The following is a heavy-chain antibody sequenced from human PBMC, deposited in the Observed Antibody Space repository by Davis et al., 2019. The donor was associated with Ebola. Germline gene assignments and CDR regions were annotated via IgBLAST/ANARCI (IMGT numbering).Heavy chain of an antibody. CDR1: GGSFSGYY. J-gene: IGHJ6*04. CDR3: ATGQRLLWFGESTNGGMDV. V-gene: IGHV4-34*01. CDR2: INPSGST. D-gene: IGHD3-10*01. Sequence: MPSETLSLTCAVYGGSFSGYYSSWIRQPPGKGLEWNGAINPSGSTNYNPSLKTRVTIPVDTAKNQFSLKLSSVTAADTAVYYCATGQRLLWFGESTNGGMDVWGKGTTVTVSS.